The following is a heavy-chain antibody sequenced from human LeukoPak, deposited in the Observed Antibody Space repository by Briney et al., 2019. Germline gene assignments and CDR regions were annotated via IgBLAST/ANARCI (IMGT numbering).Heavy chain of an antibody. D-gene: IGHD6-19*01. J-gene: IGHJ6*02. V-gene: IGHV4-59*01. Sequence: PSETLSLTCTVSGGSISSYYWSWIRQPPGKGLEWIGYIYYSGSTNYNPSLKSRVTISVDTSKNQFSLKLSSMTAADTAVYYCARELAVAGIGLTYYYYGMDVWGQGTTVTVSS. CDR3: ARELAVAGIGLTYYYYGMDV. CDR2: IYYSGST. CDR1: GGSISSYY.